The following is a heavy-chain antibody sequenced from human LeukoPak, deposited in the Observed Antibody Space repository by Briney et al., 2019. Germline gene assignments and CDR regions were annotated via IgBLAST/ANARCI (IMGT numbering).Heavy chain of an antibody. D-gene: IGHD3-22*01. CDR3: ARNTYYYDNSAGTFDF. Sequence: ASVKVSCKASGYTFTDSMHWVRQAPGQGLEWMGWINPNSGGTNYAQKFQGRVTMTRDTSISTAYMELSGLRSDDTAVFYCARNTYYYDNSAGTFDFWGQGTLVTVSS. J-gene: IGHJ4*02. V-gene: IGHV1-2*02. CDR1: GYTFTDS. CDR2: INPNSGGT.